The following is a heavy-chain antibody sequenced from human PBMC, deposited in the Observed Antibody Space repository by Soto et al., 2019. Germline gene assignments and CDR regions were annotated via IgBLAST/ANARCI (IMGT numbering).Heavy chain of an antibody. CDR3: ARGIYYYTTRGYPHY. D-gene: IGHD3-22*01. CDR1: GFTFDDYA. V-gene: IGHV3-9*01. J-gene: IGHJ4*02. CDR2: ISWNSDTL. Sequence: EVQLVESGGGLVQPGRSLRLSCAASGFTFDDYAMHWVRQAPGKCLEWVTGISWNSDTLGYADSVKGRFTIARDNAKISRCLQMSIRGPEDTAFYYCARGIYYYTTRGYPHYWGPGTLVTVSS.